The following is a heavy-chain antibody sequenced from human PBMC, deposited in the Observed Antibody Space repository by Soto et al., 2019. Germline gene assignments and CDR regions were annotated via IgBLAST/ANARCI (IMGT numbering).Heavy chain of an antibody. Sequence: VKVSCKASGYTFTSYGISWVRQAPGQGLEWMGWINADNGNTKYSQKFQGRVTITRDTSASTAYMELSSLRSEDTAVYYCARDMRDSSGYSPWGQGTLVTVSS. CDR1: GYTFTSYG. D-gene: IGHD3-22*01. J-gene: IGHJ5*02. V-gene: IGHV1-18*01. CDR3: ARDMRDSSGYSP. CDR2: INADNGNT.